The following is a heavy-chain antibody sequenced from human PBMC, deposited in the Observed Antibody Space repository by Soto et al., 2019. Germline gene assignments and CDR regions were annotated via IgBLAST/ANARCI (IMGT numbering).Heavy chain of an antibody. CDR2: ISHSGTT. Sequence: QVQLQESGSGLVRPSQTLSLTCAVSGGSISSGAYAWSWLRQPPGTGLEWIGYISHSGTTHYTPSLKSRVTISADRSNNQFSLKVTSVTAADTAVYYCARVFTGSSWKVNWFDPWGQGILVIVSS. J-gene: IGHJ5*02. D-gene: IGHD6-13*01. CDR1: GGSISSGAYA. V-gene: IGHV4-30-2*01. CDR3: ARVFTGSSWKVNWFDP.